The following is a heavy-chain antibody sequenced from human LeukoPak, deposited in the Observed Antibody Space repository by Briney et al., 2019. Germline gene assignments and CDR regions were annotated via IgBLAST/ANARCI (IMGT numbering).Heavy chain of an antibody. Sequence: SETLSLTCTVSGGSIRSSSYYWGWIRQPPGKGLEWIGSIYYSGSTYYNPSLKSRISISIDTSKNQFSPKLSSVTAADTAVYYCARGVGELLSYYYYYHMDVWGKGTTVTISS. J-gene: IGHJ6*03. V-gene: IGHV4-39*07. CDR1: GGSIRSSSYY. CDR2: IYYSGST. D-gene: IGHD3-10*01. CDR3: ARGVGELLSYYYYYHMDV.